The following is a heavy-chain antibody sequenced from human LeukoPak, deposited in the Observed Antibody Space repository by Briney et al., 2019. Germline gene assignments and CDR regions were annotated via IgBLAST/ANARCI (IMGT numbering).Heavy chain of an antibody. J-gene: IGHJ3*02. D-gene: IGHD2-2*01. CDR1: GGSFSGYY. CDR3: ARGLKGYCSSTSCYPYWKSAFDI. CDR2: INHSGST. V-gene: IGHV4-34*01. Sequence: ASETLSLTCAVYGGSFSGYYWSWIRQPPGKGLEWIGEINHSGSTNYNPSLKSRVTISVDTSKNQFSLKLSSVTAADTAVYYCARGLKGYCSSTSCYPYWKSAFDIWGQGTMVTVSS.